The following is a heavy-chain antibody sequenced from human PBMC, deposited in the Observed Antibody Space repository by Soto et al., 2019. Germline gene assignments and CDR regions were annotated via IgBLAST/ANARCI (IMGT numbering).Heavy chain of an antibody. D-gene: IGHD6-13*01. CDR3: ARPHFSSSYYFDY. CDR2: INAGNGNT. J-gene: IGHJ4*02. V-gene: IGHV1-3*01. Sequence: ASVKVSCKASGYTFTTYAMHWVRQAPGQRLEWMGWINAGNGNTKYSQKFQGRVTITRDTSASTAYMELSSLRSEDTAVYYCARPHFSSSYYFDYWGQGTLVTVSS. CDR1: GYTFTTYA.